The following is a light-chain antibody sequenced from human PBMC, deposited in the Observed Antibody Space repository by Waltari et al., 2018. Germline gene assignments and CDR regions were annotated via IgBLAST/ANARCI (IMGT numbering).Light chain of an antibody. CDR3: QTGGHGTWV. J-gene: IGLJ3*02. V-gene: IGLV4-69*01. CDR1: SGPSSNT. CDR2: VNSDGSH. Sequence: QLVLTQSPSASASLGASVKLTCTLSSGPSSNTIAWHPQQPEKGPRYLMKVNSDGSHSKGDEIPDRFSGSSSGAERYLTISSLQSEDEADYYCQTGGHGTWVFGGGTKLTVL.